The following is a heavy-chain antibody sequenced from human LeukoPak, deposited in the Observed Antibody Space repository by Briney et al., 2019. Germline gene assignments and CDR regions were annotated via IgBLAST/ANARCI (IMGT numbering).Heavy chain of an antibody. Sequence: SETPSLTCTVSGGSISSDYWSWIRQAPGKGLEWIGYISYTGSTNYNPSLKSRVTISVDMSKSQFSLKLSSVTAADTAVYYCARRIASSGKGFDYWGQGTLVTVSS. D-gene: IGHD6-13*01. V-gene: IGHV4-59*01. J-gene: IGHJ4*02. CDR3: ARRIASSGKGFDY. CDR2: ISYTGST. CDR1: GGSISSDY.